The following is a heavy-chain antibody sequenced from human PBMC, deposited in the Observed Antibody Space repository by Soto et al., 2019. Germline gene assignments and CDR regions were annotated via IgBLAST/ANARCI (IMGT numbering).Heavy chain of an antibody. V-gene: IGHV4-59*01. CDR1: GGSTSSYY. Sequence: QVQLQESGPGLVKPSETLSLTCTVSGGSTSSYYWSWIRQPPGKGLEWIGYIYYSGSTNYNHSLKSRVTISVDTSKNQYALVLSSVAAADTGVYDCARAKLELFRTLDAFDIWGQGTMVTVSS. CDR2: IYYSGST. D-gene: IGHD1-7*01. J-gene: IGHJ3*02. CDR3: ARAKLELFRTLDAFDI.